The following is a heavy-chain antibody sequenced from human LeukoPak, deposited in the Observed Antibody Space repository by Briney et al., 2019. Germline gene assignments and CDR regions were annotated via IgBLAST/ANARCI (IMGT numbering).Heavy chain of an antibody. Sequence: GGSLRLSCAASGFTFSSYAMSWVRQAPGKGLEWVSAIGGSGGSTYYADSVKGRFTISRDNSKNTLYLQMNSLRAEDTAVYYCAKGSTVRDAFDIWGQGTMVTVSS. J-gene: IGHJ3*02. CDR1: GFTFSSYA. V-gene: IGHV3-23*01. CDR2: IGGSGGST. D-gene: IGHD3-10*01. CDR3: AKGSTVRDAFDI.